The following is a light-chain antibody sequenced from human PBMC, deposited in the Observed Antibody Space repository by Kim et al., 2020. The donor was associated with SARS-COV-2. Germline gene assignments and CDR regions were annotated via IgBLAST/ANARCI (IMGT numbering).Light chain of an antibody. Sequence: GQSTTISCTGTSSVVGGYNYVSWYQQHPGKAPKLMIYEVNKRPSGVPDRFSGSKSGNAASLTVSGLQAEDEADYYCSSYAGSNNLVFGGGTQLTVL. CDR2: EVN. J-gene: IGLJ2*01. V-gene: IGLV2-8*01. CDR1: SSVVGGYNY. CDR3: SSYAGSNNLV.